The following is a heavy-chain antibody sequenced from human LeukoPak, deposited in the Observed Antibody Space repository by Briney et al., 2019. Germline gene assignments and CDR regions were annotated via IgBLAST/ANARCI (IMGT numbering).Heavy chain of an antibody. D-gene: IGHD6-13*01. CDR1: GFTFSAYA. J-gene: IGHJ4*02. V-gene: IGHV3-69-1*01. CDR2: IGSDNKP. Sequence: GGSLRLSCEAPGFTFSAYAMTWVRQAPGKGLEWVSSIGSDNKPHYSESVKGRFTISRDNSKNSLYLQMNSLRAEDTAVYYCATCPPSSWYYFDFWGQGALVTVSS. CDR3: ATCPPSSWYYFDF.